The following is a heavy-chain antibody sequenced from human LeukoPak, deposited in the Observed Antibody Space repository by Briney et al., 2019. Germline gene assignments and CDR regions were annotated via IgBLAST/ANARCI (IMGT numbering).Heavy chain of an antibody. V-gene: IGHV4-39*07. CDR3: ARRHRCGGDCYPPLMDV. J-gene: IGHJ6*03. CDR2: IYYSGST. CDR1: GGSISSSSYY. D-gene: IGHD2-21*02. Sequence: PSETLSLTCTVSGGSISSSSYYWGWIRQPPGKGLEWIGSIYYSGSTYYNPSLKSRVTISVDTSKNQFSLKLSSVTAADTAVYYCARRHRCGGDCYPPLMDVWGKGTTVTVSS.